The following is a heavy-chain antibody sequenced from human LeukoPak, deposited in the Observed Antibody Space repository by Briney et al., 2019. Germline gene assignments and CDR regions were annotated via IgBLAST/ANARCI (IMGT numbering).Heavy chain of an antibody. V-gene: IGHV3-74*01. J-gene: IGHJ4*02. Sequence: QPGGSLRLSCAASGFTFSSYWMYWVRQAPGKGLVWVSRINEDGSTTSYADSVKGRFTISRDNTKNTVYLQMNSLRGGDTALYYCARGLGSSSAGTTYSGQGTVVTVSS. CDR3: ARGLGSSSAGTTY. CDR1: GFTFSSYW. CDR2: INEDGSTT. D-gene: IGHD6-6*01.